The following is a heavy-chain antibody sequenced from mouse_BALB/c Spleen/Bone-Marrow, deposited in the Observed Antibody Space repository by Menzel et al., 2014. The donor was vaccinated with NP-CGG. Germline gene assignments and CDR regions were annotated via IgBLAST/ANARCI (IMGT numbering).Heavy chain of an antibody. Sequence: VQLQQSGPELVKPGASVKISCKASGYTFTDYNMHWVKQSHGKSLEWIGYIYPYNGGTGYNQKFKSKATLTVDNSSSTAYMELRSLTSEDSAVYYCARRGDRYDDWFAYWGQGTLVTVSA. CDR3: ARRGDRYDDWFAY. D-gene: IGHD2-14*01. CDR1: GYTFTDYN. CDR2: IYPYNGGT. V-gene: IGHV1S29*02. J-gene: IGHJ3*01.